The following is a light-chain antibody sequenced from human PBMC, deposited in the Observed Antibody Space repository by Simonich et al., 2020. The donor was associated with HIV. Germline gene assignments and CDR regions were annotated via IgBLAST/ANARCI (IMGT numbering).Light chain of an antibody. V-gene: IGKV2-30*02. CDR2: KVS. Sequence: DVVMTQSPLSLPVTLGQPASISCRSSQSLVHSDGNTYLNWFQQRPGQSPRRLIYKVSNRDSGVPDRFSGSGSGTDFTLKISRVEAEDVGVYYCMQGKYWPWTFGQGTKVEIK. J-gene: IGKJ1*01. CDR1: QSLVHSDGNTY. CDR3: MQGKYWPWT.